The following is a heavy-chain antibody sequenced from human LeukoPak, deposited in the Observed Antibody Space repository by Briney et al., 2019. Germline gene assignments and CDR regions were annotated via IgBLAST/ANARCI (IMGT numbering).Heavy chain of an antibody. CDR1: GYSIRSGYY. Sequence: SETLSLTCAVSGYSIRSGYYWGWIRQPPGKGLEWIGSIYHSGSIYYNPSLKSRITISVDTSKNQFSLKLSSVTAADTAVYYCARRDTARTILSWGQGTLVTVSS. CDR3: ARRDTARTILS. D-gene: IGHD5-18*01. J-gene: IGHJ4*02. V-gene: IGHV4-38-2*01. CDR2: IYHSGSI.